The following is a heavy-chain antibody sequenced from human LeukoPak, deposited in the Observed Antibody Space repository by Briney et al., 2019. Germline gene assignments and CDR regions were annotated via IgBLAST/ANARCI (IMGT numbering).Heavy chain of an antibody. CDR1: GGSMTSSGYY. D-gene: IGHD3-10*01. CDR3: ASRFGESGNNWFDP. Sequence: SETLSLTCTVSGGSMTSSGYYWGWIRQSPGEGLEWIGNIYYSGITYYNPSLKSRVTISVDTSKNQFSVKLSSVTATDTAVYYCASRFGESGNNWFDPWGQGTLVTVSS. CDR2: IYYSGIT. V-gene: IGHV4-39*01. J-gene: IGHJ5*02.